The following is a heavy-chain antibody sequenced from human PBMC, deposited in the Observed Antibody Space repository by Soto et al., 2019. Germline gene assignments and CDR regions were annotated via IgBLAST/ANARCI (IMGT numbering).Heavy chain of an antibody. CDR1: GGSISSSSYY. CDR2: IYYSGST. V-gene: IGHV4-39*01. CDR3: ARHAGSSWKWFDP. J-gene: IGHJ5*02. Sequence: QLQLQESGPGLVKPSETLSLTCTVSGGSISSSSYYWGWIRQPPGKGLEWIGSIYYSGSTYYNPSLKSRVTISVDTSKNQFSLKLSSVTAADTAVYYWARHAGSSWKWFDPWGQGTLVTVSS. D-gene: IGHD6-13*01.